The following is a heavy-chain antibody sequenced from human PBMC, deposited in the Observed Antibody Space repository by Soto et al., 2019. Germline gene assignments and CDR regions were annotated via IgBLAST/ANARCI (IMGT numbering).Heavy chain of an antibody. CDR2: IIPILGTE. Sequence: QVQLVQSGAEVRKPGSSVKVSCKASGGTFSSYTFTWVRQAPGQGLEWMGGIIPILGTENYAQKVQGRVTITADESTSTAYMERNSLRSEDTAVYYWARNLDYWGQGTLVTVSS. CDR1: GGTFSSYT. V-gene: IGHV1-69*16. CDR3: ARNLDY. J-gene: IGHJ4*02.